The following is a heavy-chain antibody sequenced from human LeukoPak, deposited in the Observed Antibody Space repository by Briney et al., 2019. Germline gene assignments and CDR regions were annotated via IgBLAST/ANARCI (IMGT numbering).Heavy chain of an antibody. V-gene: IGHV3-30-3*01. CDR2: ISYDGSNK. Sequence: PGGSLRLSCAASGFTFSSYAMHWVRQAPGKGLEWVAVISYDGSNKYYADSVKGRFTISRDNSKNTLYLQMNSLRAEDTAVYYCARDTEGYCSGGSCYPHNPWGQGTLVTVSS. J-gene: IGHJ5*02. CDR1: GFTFSSYA. CDR3: ARDTEGYCSGGSCYPHNP. D-gene: IGHD2-15*01.